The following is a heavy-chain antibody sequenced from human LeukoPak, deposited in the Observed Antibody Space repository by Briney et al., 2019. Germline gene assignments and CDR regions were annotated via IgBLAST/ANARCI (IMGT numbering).Heavy chain of an antibody. J-gene: IGHJ4*02. Sequence: GGSLRLSCEVSGFPVRSRYMTWVRQPPGKGLECVAVIYSGGTTYHIDSVKGRFTISRDNSKNTLYLQMNSLRAEDTAVYYCAKQYYYGSGSYRLTNWGQGTLVTVSS. CDR2: IYSGGTT. V-gene: IGHV3-66*02. D-gene: IGHD3-10*01. CDR3: AKQYYYGSGSYRLTN. CDR1: GFPVRSRY.